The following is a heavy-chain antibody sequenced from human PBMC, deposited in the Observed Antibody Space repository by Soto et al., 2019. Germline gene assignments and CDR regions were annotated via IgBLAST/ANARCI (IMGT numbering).Heavy chain of an antibody. J-gene: IGHJ4*02. D-gene: IGHD6-19*01. CDR3: ARLIAVAGNFDY. CDR1: GGSISSGGYS. V-gene: IGHV4-30-2*01. Sequence: QLQLQESGSGLVKPSQTLSLTCAVSGGSISSGGYSWSWIRQPPGQGLEWIGYIYHSGSTSYNPPLKSRVTISGDRSKNQFSLKLSSVPAADTAVYYCARLIAVAGNFDYWGQGTLVTVSS. CDR2: IYHSGST.